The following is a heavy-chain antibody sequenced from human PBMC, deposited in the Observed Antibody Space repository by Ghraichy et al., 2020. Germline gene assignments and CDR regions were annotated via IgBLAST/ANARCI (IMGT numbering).Heavy chain of an antibody. CDR3: AKGSSVYDSFGYYRRLDY. J-gene: IGHJ4*02. CDR2: SNGHGGEP. Sequence: GGSLRLSCAASGFTFSSYAMNWVRQAQGKGLEWVSVSNGHGGEPNYADSVKGRFTISRDNANNTIYLEMNNLRVEDTAVYYCAKGSSVYDSFGYYRRLDYWGQGTLVTVSS. D-gene: IGHD3-22*01. CDR1: GFTFSSYA. V-gene: IGHV3-23*01.